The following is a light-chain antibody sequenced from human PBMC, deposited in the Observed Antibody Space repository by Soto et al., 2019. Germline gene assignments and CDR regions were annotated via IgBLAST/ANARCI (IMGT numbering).Light chain of an antibody. V-gene: IGKV3D-15*01. CDR3: QQYDKWPPST. CDR1: QSVSSN. J-gene: IGKJ1*01. Sequence: EIVMTPSPDTLSIYPGERATLSCRASQSVSSNLVWYQQKPGQAPRLLIYDVSTRATGIPARFSGSGSGTEFTLTISSLQSEDFGIYYCQQYDKWPPSTFGQGSKVDI. CDR2: DVS.